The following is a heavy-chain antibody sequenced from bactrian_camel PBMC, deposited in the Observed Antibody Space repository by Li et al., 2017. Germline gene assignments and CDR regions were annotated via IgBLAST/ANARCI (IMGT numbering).Heavy chain of an antibody. CDR2: INKYETT. CDR1: GAPFNTCT. D-gene: IGHD7*01. Sequence: QVQLVESGGGSVQVGGSLTLSCVVSGAPFNTCTMAWYRQAPGNDREVVSVINKYETTTYSDSVKGRFTISRDNVKNTAYLQMNSLQTDDSGVYYCGVCGELPRSQGTQVTVS. V-gene: IGHV3S53*01. J-gene: IGHJ4*01.